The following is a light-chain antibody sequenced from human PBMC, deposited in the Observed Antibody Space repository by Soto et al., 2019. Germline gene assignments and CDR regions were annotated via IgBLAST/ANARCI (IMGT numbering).Light chain of an antibody. CDR1: NIGSKG. CDR3: RVWISGSAHVV. J-gene: IGLJ2*01. CDR2: SDT. V-gene: IGLV3-21*04. Sequence: SYELTQPPSVSVAPGKTASISCGGNNIGSKGVHWYQQKPGQAPVLVIYSDTDLPPVIPERFSGSNSANLATLTISRVEAGDGAGYYCRVWISGSAHVVFGEGTKLPVL.